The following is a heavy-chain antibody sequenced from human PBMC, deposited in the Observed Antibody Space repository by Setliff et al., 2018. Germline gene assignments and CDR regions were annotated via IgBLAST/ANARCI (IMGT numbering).Heavy chain of an antibody. J-gene: IGHJ4*02. D-gene: IGHD2-8*01. CDR3: PRLVRYCTSTTCQRASGAEF. Sequence: ASVKVSCKASGYTFTNYGITWVRQAPGQGLEWMGWISGHTGNTYYAEKLQGRVTMTTDTSTSTAYMELRSLTSDDTAVYYCPRLVRYCTSTTCQRASGAEFWGQGTLVTVSS. V-gene: IGHV1-18*01. CDR2: ISGHTGNT. CDR1: GYTFTNYG.